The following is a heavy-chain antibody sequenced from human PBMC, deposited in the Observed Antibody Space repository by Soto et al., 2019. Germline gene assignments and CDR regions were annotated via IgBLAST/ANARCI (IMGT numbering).Heavy chain of an antibody. CDR1: GGSFSSYY. V-gene: IGHV4-34*01. Sequence: PSDTLSLTSAVYGGSFSSYYRRWIRQPPGKGLEWIGEINHSGSTNYNPSLKSRVTISVDMSKNQFSLKLSSVTAADTAVYYCARGGRQQLIPTPISYKIDYWGQGSLVTVSS. J-gene: IGHJ4*02. D-gene: IGHD6-13*01. CDR2: INHSGST. CDR3: ARGGRQQLIPTPISYKIDY.